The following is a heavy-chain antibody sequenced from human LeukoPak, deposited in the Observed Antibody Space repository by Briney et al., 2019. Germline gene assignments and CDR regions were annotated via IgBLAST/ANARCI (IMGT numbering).Heavy chain of an antibody. CDR3: ASSIVVVVAAFDY. Sequence: PGRSLRLSCAASGFTFSSYAMHWVPQSPGKALEGVTVISYDGSNKYYADSVKGRFTISRDNSKNTLYLQMNSLRAEDTAVYYCASSIVVVVAAFDYWGQGTLVTVSS. D-gene: IGHD2-15*01. CDR1: GFTFSSYA. J-gene: IGHJ4*02. CDR2: ISYDGSNK. V-gene: IGHV3-30-3*01.